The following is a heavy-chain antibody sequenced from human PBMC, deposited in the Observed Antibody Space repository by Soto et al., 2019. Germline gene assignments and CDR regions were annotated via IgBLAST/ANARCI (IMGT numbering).Heavy chain of an antibody. CDR3: ARGSALRYFDWLQPLYYYYYGMDV. V-gene: IGHV4-31*03. Sequence: SETLSLTCTVSGGSISSGGYYWSWIRQHPGKGLEWIGYIYYSGSTYYNPSLKSRVTISVDTSKNQFSLKLSSVTAADTAVYYCARGSALRYFDWLQPLYYYYYGMDVWGQGTTVTVSS. D-gene: IGHD3-9*01. J-gene: IGHJ6*02. CDR1: GGSISSGGYY. CDR2: IYYSGST.